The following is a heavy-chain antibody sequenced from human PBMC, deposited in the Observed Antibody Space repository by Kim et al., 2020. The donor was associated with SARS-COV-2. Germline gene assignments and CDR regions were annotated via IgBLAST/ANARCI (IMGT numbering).Heavy chain of an antibody. D-gene: IGHD2-21*02. CDR1: GASLSSFF. CDR3: AACAGHGGACFH. J-gene: IGHJ4*02. Sequence: SETLSLTCSVSGASLSSFFWNWIRQPAGKGLEWIGRIYANDITDYNPSFRGRLSFSIDVSQNQISLKLKSVTAADTATYYCAACAGHGGACFHWGQGVLVTATS. V-gene: IGHV4-4*07. CDR2: IYANDIT.